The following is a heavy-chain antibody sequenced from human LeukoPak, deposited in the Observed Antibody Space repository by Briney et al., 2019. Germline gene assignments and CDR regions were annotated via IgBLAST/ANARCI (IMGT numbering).Heavy chain of an antibody. D-gene: IGHD2-21*02. J-gene: IGHJ3*02. V-gene: IGHV3-30*04. CDR1: GFTFSSYA. CDR3: ARGGGDCYQPGRVAFDI. CDR2: ISYDGSNK. Sequence: GGSLRLSCAASGFTFSSYAMHWVRQAPGKGLEWVAVISYDGSNKYYADSVKGRFTISRDNSKNTLYLQMNSLRAEDTAVYYCARGGGDCYQPGRVAFDIWGQGTMVTVSS.